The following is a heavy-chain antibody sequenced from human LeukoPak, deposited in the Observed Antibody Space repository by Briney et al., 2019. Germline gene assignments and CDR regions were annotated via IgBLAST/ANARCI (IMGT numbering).Heavy chain of an antibody. CDR3: ATDFWAAPGAFDI. CDR2: FDPEDGET. J-gene: IGHJ3*02. Sequence: ASVKVSRKVSGYTLTELSMHWVRQAPGKGLEWMGGFDPEDGETIYAQKFQGRVTMTEDTSTDTAYMELSSLRSEDTAVYYCATDFWAAPGAFDIWGQGTMVTVSS. CDR1: GYTLTELS. V-gene: IGHV1-24*01. D-gene: IGHD3-3*01.